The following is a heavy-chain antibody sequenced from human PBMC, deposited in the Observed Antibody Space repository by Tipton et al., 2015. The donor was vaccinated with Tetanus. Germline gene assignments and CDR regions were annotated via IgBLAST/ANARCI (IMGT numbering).Heavy chain of an antibody. CDR3: AWHQSCSVTPFES. CDR2: IYESGDT. V-gene: IGHV4-39*01. D-gene: IGHD3-10*01. J-gene: IGHJ4*02. Sequence: TLSLTCTVSGGSIRGGTFYWGWIRQPPGKGLEWIGKIYESGDTYYIPSLKSRVTISVDTSKNQFSLNLNSMAAADTGVYYWAWHQSCSVTPFESRGPGNLVPVPS. CDR1: GGSIRGGTFY.